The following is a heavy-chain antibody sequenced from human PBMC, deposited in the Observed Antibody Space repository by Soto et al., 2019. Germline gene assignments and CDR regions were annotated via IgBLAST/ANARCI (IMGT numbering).Heavy chain of an antibody. CDR3: ARERSAAGTGWFDL. D-gene: IGHD6-13*01. J-gene: IGHJ5*02. V-gene: IGHV1-8*01. CDR2: MNPNSGNT. Sequence: QVQLVQSGAEVKKSGASVKVSCKASGYTFTSYDINWVRQATGQGLEWMGWMNPNSGNTGYAQKFQGRVTMTMNTSISTAYMELSSLRYEDTAVYYCARERSAAGTGWFDLWGQGTLVTVSS. CDR1: GYTFTSYD.